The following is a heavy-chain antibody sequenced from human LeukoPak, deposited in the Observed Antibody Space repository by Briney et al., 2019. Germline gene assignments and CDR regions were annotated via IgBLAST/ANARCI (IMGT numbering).Heavy chain of an antibody. CDR2: IIPIFGTA. Sequence: ASVKVSCKASGYTFTSYHMHWVRQAPGQGLEWMGGIIPIFGTANYAQKFQGRVTITADESTSTAYMELSSLRSEDTAVYYCARGGFGVVVPAAIFSRFDYWGQGTLVTVSS. CDR3: ARGGFGVVVPAAIFSRFDY. CDR1: GYTFTSYH. J-gene: IGHJ4*02. V-gene: IGHV1-69*13. D-gene: IGHD2-2*01.